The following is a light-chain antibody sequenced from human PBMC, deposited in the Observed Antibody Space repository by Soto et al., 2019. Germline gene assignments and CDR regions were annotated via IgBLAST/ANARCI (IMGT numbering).Light chain of an antibody. V-gene: IGKV3-11*01. Sequence: EIVLTQSPATLSSSPGERATLSCRASPSVSNFLAWYQQKPGQAPRLLIYGALNRATGIPARFSGSGSGTEFTLTISSLEPEYSAIYYCQQRNIWPPVTFGQGTRLEIK. CDR2: GAL. CDR3: QQRNIWPPVT. J-gene: IGKJ5*01. CDR1: PSVSNF.